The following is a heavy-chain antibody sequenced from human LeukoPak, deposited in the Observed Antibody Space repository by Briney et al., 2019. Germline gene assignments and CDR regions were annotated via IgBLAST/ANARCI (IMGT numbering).Heavy chain of an antibody. Sequence: GSLRLSCVASGFTFTSYWMGWVRQAPGKGLEWVTNIKQDGSEKYYVDSVKGRFTISRDNAQNSLYLQTNSLGAEDTAVYYCARDPPRHYDFWSGYAFFDYWGQGTLVTVSS. CDR1: GFTFTSYW. D-gene: IGHD3-3*01. J-gene: IGHJ4*02. CDR3: ARDPPRHYDFWSGYAFFDY. CDR2: IKQDGSEK. V-gene: IGHV3-7*01.